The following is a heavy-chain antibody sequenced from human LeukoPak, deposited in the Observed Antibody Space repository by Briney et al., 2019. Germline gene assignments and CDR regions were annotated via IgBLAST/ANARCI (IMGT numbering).Heavy chain of an antibody. CDR3: ARYHRGDFRNFDY. CDR1: VGSISSGNW. Sequence: SGTLSLTCAVSVGSISSGNWWTWVRQSPGKGLEWIGEIYHNGTHNYNPSLKSRVTISADTFKNHFSLRLTSVTTADTAVYYCARYHRGDFRNFDYWGQGTLLTVSS. CDR2: IYHNGTH. D-gene: IGHD4-17*01. J-gene: IGHJ4*02. V-gene: IGHV4-4*02.